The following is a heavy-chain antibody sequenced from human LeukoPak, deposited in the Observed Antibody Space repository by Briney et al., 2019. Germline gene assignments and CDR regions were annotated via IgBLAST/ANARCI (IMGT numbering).Heavy chain of an antibody. J-gene: IGHJ4*02. Sequence: GGSLRLSRAASGFTFNTYGMSWVRQPPGKGLEWVSGISGSGGATYYAASVKGRFTISRDDPHNTLYLQMNSLRAEDTAVYFCARGGVDYYDSGTYYVMYYFDYWGQGALVTVSS. V-gene: IGHV3-23*01. CDR2: ISGSGGAT. CDR1: GFTFNTYG. CDR3: ARGGVDYYDSGTYYVMYYFDY. D-gene: IGHD3-10*01.